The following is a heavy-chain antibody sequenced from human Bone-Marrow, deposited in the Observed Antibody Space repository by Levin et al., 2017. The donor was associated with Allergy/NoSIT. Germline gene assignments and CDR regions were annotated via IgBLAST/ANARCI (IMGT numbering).Heavy chain of an antibody. V-gene: IGHV1-18*01. CDR3: ARFVVVPATYYYLDV. J-gene: IGHJ6*03. Sequence: PGGSLRLSCKASGYTFISFGVAWVRQAPGQGLEWMGWISAHNGNTNYARKFQGRVTMTTDKPTSTAYMELRSLRSDDTAVYYCARFVVVPATYYYLDVWGKGTTVTVSS. D-gene: IGHD2-2*01. CDR1: GYTFISFG. CDR2: ISAHNGNT.